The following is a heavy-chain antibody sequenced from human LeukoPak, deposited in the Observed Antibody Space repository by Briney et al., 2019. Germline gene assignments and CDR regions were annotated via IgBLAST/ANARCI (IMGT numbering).Heavy chain of an antibody. V-gene: IGHV4-34*01. D-gene: IGHD6-6*01. CDR3: ARRSSSSVYFDY. Sequence: PGGSLRLSCAASGFTVSSNYMSWIRQPPGKGLEWIGEINHSGSTNYNPSLKSRVTISVDTSKNQFSLKLSSVTAADTAVYYCARRSSSSVYFDYWGQGTLVTVSS. CDR2: INHSGST. CDR1: GFTVSSNY. J-gene: IGHJ4*02.